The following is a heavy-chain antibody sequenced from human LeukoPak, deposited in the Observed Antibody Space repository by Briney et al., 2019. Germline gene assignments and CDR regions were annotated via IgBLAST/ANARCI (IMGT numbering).Heavy chain of an antibody. J-gene: IGHJ4*02. CDR3: ARRGSTYSTSYFDS. CDR2: IFYSGST. V-gene: IGHV4-39*01. CDR1: GGSISSSSF. Sequence: SETLSLTCTVSGGSISSSSFWGWIRRPPGKGLEWIGHIFYSGSTYYNPSLKSRVTLSVDTSDNQFSLRLTSVSAADTAIYYCARRGSTYSTSYFDSWGQGILVTVSP. D-gene: IGHD6-13*01.